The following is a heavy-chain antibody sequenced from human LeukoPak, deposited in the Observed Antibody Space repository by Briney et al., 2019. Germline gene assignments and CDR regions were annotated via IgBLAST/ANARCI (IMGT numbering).Heavy chain of an antibody. CDR3: ARARKSVPSAGIDP. CDR1: GYTFTDYY. Sequence: ASVKVSCKASGYTFTDYYIHWVRQAPGQRLEWMGYINSKSGDTKYAQKFQGRVTMTRDTSISTVYMELSSLRSEDTAVYYCARARKSVPSAGIDPWGQGTLVTVSS. CDR2: INSKSGDT. V-gene: IGHV1-2*02. D-gene: IGHD6-13*01. J-gene: IGHJ5*02.